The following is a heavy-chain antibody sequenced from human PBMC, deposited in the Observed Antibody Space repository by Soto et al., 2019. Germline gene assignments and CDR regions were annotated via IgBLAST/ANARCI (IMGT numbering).Heavy chain of an antibody. V-gene: IGHV3-7*03. CDR3: ARCGGGYDFWSGYRPLPVDY. CDR2: IKQNGSEK. J-gene: IGHJ4*02. D-gene: IGHD3-3*01. CDR1: GFTFSSYW. Sequence: GGSLRLSCAASGFTFSSYWMSWVRQAPGKGLEWVANIKQNGSEKYYVGSVKGRFTISRGNAKNSLYLQMNSLRGEDTAVYYCARCGGGYDFWSGYRPLPVDYWGQGTLVTVSS.